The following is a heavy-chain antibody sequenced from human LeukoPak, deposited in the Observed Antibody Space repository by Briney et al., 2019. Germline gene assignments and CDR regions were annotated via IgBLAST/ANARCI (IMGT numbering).Heavy chain of an antibody. D-gene: IGHD2-2*02. Sequence: PGGSLRLSCAASGFTFSSYAMSWVRQAPGKGLEWVSAISGSGGSTYYADSVKGRFTISRDNSKNTLYLQMNSLRAEDTAVYYCAIKPRNSVVPAAILSNYWGQGTLVTVSS. V-gene: IGHV3-23*01. CDR3: AIKPRNSVVPAAILSNY. CDR1: GFTFSSYA. CDR2: ISGSGGST. J-gene: IGHJ4*02.